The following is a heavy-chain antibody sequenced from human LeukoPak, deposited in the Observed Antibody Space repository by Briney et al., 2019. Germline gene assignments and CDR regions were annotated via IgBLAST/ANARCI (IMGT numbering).Heavy chain of an antibody. CDR3: ARLGRGYCSSTSCYGYYYYYMDV. V-gene: IGHV4-4*09. Sequence: PSETLSLTCTVSGGSISSYYWSSIRQPPGKGLEWIGYIYTSGSTNYNPSLKSRVTISVDTSKNQFSLKLSSVTAADTAVYYCARLGRGYCSSTSCYGYYYYYMDVWGKGTTVTVSS. D-gene: IGHD2-2*03. CDR2: IYTSGST. J-gene: IGHJ6*03. CDR1: GGSISSYY.